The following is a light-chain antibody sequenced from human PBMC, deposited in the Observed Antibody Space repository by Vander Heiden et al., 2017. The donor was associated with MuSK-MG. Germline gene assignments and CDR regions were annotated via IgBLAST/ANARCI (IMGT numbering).Light chain of an antibody. V-gene: IGKV3-11*01. J-gene: IGKJ4*01. Sequence: IVLTQSPAPLSLSPGERATLSCRASQSVGSYLAWYQQKPGQAPRLLIYDASNRATGIPARFSGSGSGTDFTLTISSLEPEDFAVYYCQQRSNWPPTIGGGTKVEIK. CDR1: QSVGSY. CDR2: DAS. CDR3: QQRSNWPPT.